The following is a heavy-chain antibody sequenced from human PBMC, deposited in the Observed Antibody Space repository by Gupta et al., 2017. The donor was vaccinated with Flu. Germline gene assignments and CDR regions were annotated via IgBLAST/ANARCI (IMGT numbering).Heavy chain of an antibody. J-gene: IGHJ4*02. CDR3: VGGGLPYFDY. D-gene: IGHD3-16*01. CDR1: GFPFIIFD. CDR2: ITGSGSTV. V-gene: IGHV3-48*03. Sequence: EVQLVGSGGGLVQPGGSLRLSCAAPGFPFIIFDMIWARQAPGKRLEWISYITGSGSTVKYADSVRGRFTISRDNAKNELYLQMNSLRVEDTAVYYCVGGGLPYFDYWGQGTRVTVSS.